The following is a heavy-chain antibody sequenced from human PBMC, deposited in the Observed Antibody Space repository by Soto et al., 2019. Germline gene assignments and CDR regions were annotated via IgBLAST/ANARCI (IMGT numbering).Heavy chain of an antibody. D-gene: IGHD6-13*01. Sequence: QVQLVQSGAEVKKPGASVKVSCKASGYTFTSYYMHWVRQAPGQGLEWMGIINPSGGSTSYAQEFQGRVTMTRDTSTSTVYMGLSSLTSEDSAVYYCARVSSWSCFDYWGQGTLVTVSS. CDR1: GYTFTSYY. J-gene: IGHJ4*02. CDR3: ARVSSWSCFDY. V-gene: IGHV1-46*01. CDR2: INPSGGST.